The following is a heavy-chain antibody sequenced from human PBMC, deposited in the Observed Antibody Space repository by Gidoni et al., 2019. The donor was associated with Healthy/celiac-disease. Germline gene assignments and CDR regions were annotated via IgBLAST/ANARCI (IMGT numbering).Heavy chain of an antibody. CDR1: GFTFSSYG. Sequence: QVQLVESGGGVVQPGRSLRLSCAASGFTFSSYGMHWVRQAPGKGLEWVAVISYDGSNKYYADSVKGRFTISRDNSKNTLYLQMNSLRAEDTAVYYCAKDRGTAAGTGGYFQHWGQGTLVTVSS. CDR2: ISYDGSNK. V-gene: IGHV3-30*18. J-gene: IGHJ1*01. D-gene: IGHD6-13*01. CDR3: AKDRGTAAGTGGYFQH.